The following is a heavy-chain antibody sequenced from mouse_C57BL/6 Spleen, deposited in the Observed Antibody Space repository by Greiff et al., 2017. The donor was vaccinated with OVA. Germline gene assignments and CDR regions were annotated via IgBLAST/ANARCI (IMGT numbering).Heavy chain of an antibody. CDR2: IDPSDSYT. V-gene: IGHV1-69*01. D-gene: IGHD3-1*01. J-gene: IGHJ1*03. Sequence: VQLQQPGAELVMPGASVKLSCKASGYTFTSYWMHWVKQRPEQGLEWIGEIDPSDSYTNYNQKFKGKSTLTVDKSSSTAYMQLSSLTSEDSAVYYCARRAGGYWYFDVWGTGTTVTVSS. CDR1: GYTFTSYW. CDR3: ARRAGGYWYFDV.